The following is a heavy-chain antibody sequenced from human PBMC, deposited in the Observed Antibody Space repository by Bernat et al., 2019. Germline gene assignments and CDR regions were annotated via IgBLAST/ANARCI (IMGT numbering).Heavy chain of an antibody. CDR1: GYPFSTFC. D-gene: IGHD2-2*02. Sequence: QPQLVQSGSEVQKPGASVKLSCRTSGYPFSTFCMSWVRQAPGQGLEWMGWISTYNGHTKSAQKFQGRLTMTTDTSRRAAYMELRRLRSDDTAVYFCARACCTDTCAGCFAPGCQGSLVTVSS. CDR2: ISTYNGHT. V-gene: IGHV1-18*01. J-gene: IGHJ5*02. CDR3: ARACCTDTCAGCFAP.